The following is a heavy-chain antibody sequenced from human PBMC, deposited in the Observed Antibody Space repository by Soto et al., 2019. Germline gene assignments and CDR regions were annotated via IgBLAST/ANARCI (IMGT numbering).Heavy chain of an antibody. Sequence: EVQLVESGGGLVKPGGSLRLSCAASGFPFNNAWINWVRQVPGKGLAWVGRVKSKADGGSGDYAAPVKGRFVVSRDDSKDIVYLQMNSLKIEDTGVYYCTTDSRTTLPEIRFDYCGHGTQVTVSS. CDR2: VKSKADGGSG. CDR3: TTDSRTTLPEIRFDY. CDR1: GFPFNNAW. V-gene: IGHV3-15*07. D-gene: IGHD1-26*01. J-gene: IGHJ4*01.